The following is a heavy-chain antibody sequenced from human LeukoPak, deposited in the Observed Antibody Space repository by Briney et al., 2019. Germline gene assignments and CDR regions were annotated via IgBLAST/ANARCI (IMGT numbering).Heavy chain of an antibody. CDR2: ISVYRGNR. CDR1: GYIFTSYG. Sequence: ASVKVSCKTSGYIFTSYGIGWVRQAPGQGLVWMGWISVYRGNRNFAQNLQGRVTLTTDTSTNTAYMELRSLTSDDTAVYYCARANSYSWQRDRFDYWGQGTLVTVSS. CDR3: ARANSYSWQRDRFDY. V-gene: IGHV1-18*01. J-gene: IGHJ4*02. D-gene: IGHD5-18*01.